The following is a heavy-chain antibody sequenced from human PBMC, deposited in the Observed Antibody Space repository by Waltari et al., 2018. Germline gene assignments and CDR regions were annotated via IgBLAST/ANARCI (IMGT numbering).Heavy chain of an antibody. CDR3: ARAVRNQLLSDY. CDR2: MNPISGNT. V-gene: IGHV1-8*01. CDR1: GYSFTTYD. Sequence: QVQLVQSGAEVKRPGASVKVSCRALGYSFTTYDITWVRLAPGQRLEWMGWMNPISGNTGYAREFRGRVSMTGDPSMDTAFMELSSLTFDDTAIYYCARAVRNQLLSDYWGQGTLVAVSS. J-gene: IGHJ4*02. D-gene: IGHD2-2*01.